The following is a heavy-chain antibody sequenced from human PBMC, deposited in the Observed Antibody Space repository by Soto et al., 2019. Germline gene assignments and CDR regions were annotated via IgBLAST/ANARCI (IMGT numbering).Heavy chain of an antibody. D-gene: IGHD1-26*01. CDR3: TILDTLVGATRDAFDI. V-gene: IGHV3-73*01. Sequence: GSLRLSCAASGFTFSGSAMHWVRQASGKGLEWVGRIRSKANSYATAYAASVKGRFTISRDDSKNTAYLQMNSLKTEDTAVYYCTILDTLVGATRDAFDIWGQGTMVTVSS. CDR1: GFTFSGSA. CDR2: IRSKANSYAT. J-gene: IGHJ3*02.